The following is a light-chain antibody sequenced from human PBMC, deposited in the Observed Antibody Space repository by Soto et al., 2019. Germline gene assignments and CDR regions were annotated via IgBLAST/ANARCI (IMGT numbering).Light chain of an antibody. CDR3: HQRNK. CDR1: QFLSSY. CDR2: DTS. V-gene: IGKV3-11*01. J-gene: IGKJ5*01. Sequence: VVLTQSPASLSLAPGERATLSCRASQFLSSYLAWSQKKPGQPPRLLIYDTSNRATGIPARFSGSRCGTDFTLTNRSLEHEDFGVYFCHQRNKFGQGTRLEIK.